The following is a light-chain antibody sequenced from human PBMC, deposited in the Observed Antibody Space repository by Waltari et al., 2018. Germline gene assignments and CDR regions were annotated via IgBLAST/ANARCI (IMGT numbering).Light chain of an antibody. CDR1: SSAVGAYNY. Sequence: QSALTQPASVSGSPGQSITISCSGTSSAVGAYNYVCWYQQHPGKAPKLIIYDVSVRPSGVSNRFSGSKSGNTASLTISGLHTEDEADYYCGTSTTTRNHVFGTGTKVTVL. CDR2: DVS. J-gene: IGLJ1*01. CDR3: GTSTTTRNHV. V-gene: IGLV2-14*03.